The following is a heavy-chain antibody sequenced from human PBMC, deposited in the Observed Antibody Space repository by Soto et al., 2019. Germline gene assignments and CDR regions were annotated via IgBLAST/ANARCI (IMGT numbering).Heavy chain of an antibody. CDR1: GFTFSSYS. CDR2: ISSSSSTI. CDR3: ARDMGDGDYDHPFGYYYYYGMDV. Sequence: LRLSCAASGFTFSSYSMNWVRQAPGKGLEWVSYISSSSSTIYYADSVKGRFTISRDNAKNSLYLQMNSLRDEDTAVYYCARDMGDGDYDHPFGYYYYYGMDVWGQGXTVTVSS. D-gene: IGHD4-17*01. J-gene: IGHJ6*02. V-gene: IGHV3-48*02.